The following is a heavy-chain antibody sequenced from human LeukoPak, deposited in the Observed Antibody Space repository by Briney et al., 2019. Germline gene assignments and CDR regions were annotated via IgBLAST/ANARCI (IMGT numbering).Heavy chain of an antibody. V-gene: IGHV3-23*01. CDR1: GFTFSDYG. CDR2: TTGSGCNT. CDR3: ARDQSSGWYLTPDFDS. D-gene: IGHD6-19*01. J-gene: IGHJ4*02. Sequence: GGSLRLSCAASGFTFSDYGMSWVRQAPGKGLEWVSGTTGSGCNTYYADSVKGRFTISRDNAKNSLYLQMNSLRAEDTAVYYCARDQSSGWYLTPDFDSWGQGTLVTVSS.